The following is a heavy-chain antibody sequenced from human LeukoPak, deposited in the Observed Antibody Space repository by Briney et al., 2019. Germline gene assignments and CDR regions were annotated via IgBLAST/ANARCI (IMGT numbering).Heavy chain of an antibody. CDR2: ISGSGGST. CDR3: AAPPIVPGVIAGCFDP. J-gene: IGHJ5*02. Sequence: GGSLRLSCAASGFTFSSYAMSWVRQAPGKGLEWVSAISGSGGSTYYADSVKGRFTISRDNSKNTLYLQMNSLRAEDTAVYYCAAPPIVPGVIAGCFDPWGQGTLVTVSS. V-gene: IGHV3-23*01. CDR1: GFTFSSYA. D-gene: IGHD3-10*01.